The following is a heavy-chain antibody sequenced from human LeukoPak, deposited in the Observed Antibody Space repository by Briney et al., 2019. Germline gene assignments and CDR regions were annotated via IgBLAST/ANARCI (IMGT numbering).Heavy chain of an antibody. D-gene: IGHD6-19*01. CDR1: GGTFSSYA. V-gene: IGHV1-46*01. CDR2: INPSGGST. Sequence: ASVKVSCKASGGTFSSYAISWVRQAPGQGLEWMGIINPSGGSTSYAQKFQGRVTMTRDMSTSTVYMELSSLRSEDTAVYYCAMSRRWSSGWYYFDYWGQGTLVTVSS. CDR3: AMSRRWSSGWYYFDY. J-gene: IGHJ4*02.